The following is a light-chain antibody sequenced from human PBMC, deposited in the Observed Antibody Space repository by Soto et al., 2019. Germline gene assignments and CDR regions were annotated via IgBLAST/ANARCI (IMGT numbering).Light chain of an antibody. V-gene: IGKV1-8*01. CDR1: QGISSY. Sequence: AIRMTQSPSSLSACTGDRVTITCRASQGISSYLAWYQQKPGKAPKLLIYAASTLQSGVPSRFSGSGSGTDFTLTISCLQSEDFATYYCQQYYSYPPVTFGQGTKV. CDR3: QQYYSYPPVT. CDR2: AAS. J-gene: IGKJ1*01.